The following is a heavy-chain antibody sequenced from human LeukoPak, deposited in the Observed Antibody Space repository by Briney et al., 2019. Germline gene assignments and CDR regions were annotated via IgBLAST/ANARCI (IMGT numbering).Heavy chain of an antibody. D-gene: IGHD5-18*01. Sequence: ASVKVSCKASGYTFTSYYMHWVRQAPGQGLEWMGIINPSGGSTSYSQKFQGRVTMTRDTSTSTAYMELRSLRSDDTAVYYCARYTAMVNYYYYYMDVWGKGTTVTVSS. V-gene: IGHV1-46*01. J-gene: IGHJ6*03. CDR2: INPSGGST. CDR3: ARYTAMVNYYYYYMDV. CDR1: GYTFTSYY.